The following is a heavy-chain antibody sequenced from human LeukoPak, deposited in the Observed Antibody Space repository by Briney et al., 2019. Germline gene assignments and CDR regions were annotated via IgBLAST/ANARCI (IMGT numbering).Heavy chain of an antibody. V-gene: IGHV3-23*01. J-gene: IGHJ4*02. D-gene: IGHD2-2*01. Sequence: PGGSLRLSCAASGFTFSSYAMSWVRQAPGKGLEWVSAISGSGGSTYYADSVKGRFTISRDNSKNTLYLQMNSLRAEDTAVYYCAKDRTGVPAAMGGSGIDYWGQGTLVTVSS. CDR3: AKDRTGVPAAMGGSGIDY. CDR1: GFTFSSYA. CDR2: ISGSGGST.